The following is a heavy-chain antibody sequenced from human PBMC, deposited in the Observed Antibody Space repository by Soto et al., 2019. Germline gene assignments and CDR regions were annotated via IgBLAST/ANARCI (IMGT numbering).Heavy chain of an antibody. CDR3: AKTVAASDY. Sequence: GESLKISCAASGFTFSSYAMSWVRQAPGKGLEWVSAISGSGGSTYYADSVKGRFTISRDNSKNTLYLQMNSLRAEDTAVYYCAKTVAASDYWGQGTLVTVSS. D-gene: IGHD2-15*01. CDR2: ISGSGGST. J-gene: IGHJ4*02. V-gene: IGHV3-23*01. CDR1: GFTFSSYA.